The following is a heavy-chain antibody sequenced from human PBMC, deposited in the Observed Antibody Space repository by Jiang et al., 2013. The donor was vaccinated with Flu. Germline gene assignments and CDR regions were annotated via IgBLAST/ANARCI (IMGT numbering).Heavy chain of an antibody. V-gene: IGHV5-51*03. D-gene: IGHD5-12*01. J-gene: IGHJ5*02. CDR2: IYTGDSDT. Sequence: GAEVKKPGESLKISCKTSGYTFASSWIGWVRQVPGKGLEWMGIIYTGDSDTKYGPSVQGHVTISVDKSISTTYLQWSSLKASDNAMYYCARVVGGYAAYDGWFDPWGQGTLVTVSS. CDR1: GYTFASSW. CDR3: ARVVGGYAAYDGWFDP.